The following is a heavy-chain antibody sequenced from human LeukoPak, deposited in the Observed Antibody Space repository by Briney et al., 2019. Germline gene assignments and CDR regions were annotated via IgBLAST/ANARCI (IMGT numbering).Heavy chain of an antibody. J-gene: IGHJ4*02. Sequence: PGGSLRLSCAASGFTFSSYWMHWVRQTPGRGLVWVARINTDGTIIDYADSVQGRFTISRDNAKNTLYLQMNSLRAEDTALYYSVKDLDFRADCWGQGTLVTVSS. CDR2: INTDGTII. CDR3: VKDLDFRADC. CDR1: GFTFSSYW. V-gene: IGHV3-74*01. D-gene: IGHD2/OR15-2a*01.